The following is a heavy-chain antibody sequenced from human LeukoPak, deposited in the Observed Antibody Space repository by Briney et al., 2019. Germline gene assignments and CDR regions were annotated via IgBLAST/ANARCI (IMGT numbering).Heavy chain of an antibody. V-gene: IGHV4-30-2*01. CDR1: GGSISSGGYS. CDR2: IYHSGST. J-gene: IGHJ4*02. CDR3: ARYGDSSLTFDY. Sequence: SETLSLTCAVSGGSISSGGYSWSWIRQPPGKGLEWIGYIYHSGSTYYNPSLKSRVTISVDRSENQFSLKLSSVTAADTAVYYCARYGDSSLTFDYWGQGTLVTVSS. D-gene: IGHD4-17*01.